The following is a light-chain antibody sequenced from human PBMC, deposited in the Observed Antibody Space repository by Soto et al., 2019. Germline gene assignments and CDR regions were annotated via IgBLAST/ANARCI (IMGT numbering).Light chain of an antibody. J-gene: IGKJ1*01. Sequence: DIQMTQSPSSLSASVGDRVTITCRASQSISSYLNWYQQKPGKAPRLLIYRASSLENGVPSRFGGRGSGTQFIFTISSLQPDDSATYYCQQYSSDSTFGQGTKVEIK. V-gene: IGKV1-5*03. CDR2: RAS. CDR3: QQYSSDST. CDR1: QSISSY.